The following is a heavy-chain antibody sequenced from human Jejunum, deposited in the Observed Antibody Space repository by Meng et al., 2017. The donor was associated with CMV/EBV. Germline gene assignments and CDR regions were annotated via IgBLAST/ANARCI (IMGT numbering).Heavy chain of an antibody. V-gene: IGHV3-23*01. CDR3: AKGAASGVTAPDY. CDR1: GFSFNVYT. J-gene: IGHJ4*02. D-gene: IGHD2-21*02. CDR2: VRGDGGGA. Sequence: ASGFSFNVYTMTWLRQAPGEGLEWVSRVRGDGGGAAYAASVQDRFTISRDNSRNTLYLQMKSLRAEDTALYYCAKGAASGVTAPDYWGQGTLVTVSS.